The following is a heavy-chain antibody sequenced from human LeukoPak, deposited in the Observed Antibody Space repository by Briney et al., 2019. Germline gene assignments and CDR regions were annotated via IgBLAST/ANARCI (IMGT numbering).Heavy chain of an antibody. J-gene: IGHJ4*02. CDR3: ARGNAAAPFDY. D-gene: IGHD6-13*01. CDR1: GGSISSYY. Sequence: SETLSLTCTVSGGSISSYYWSWIRQPPGKGLEWIGYIYYSGSTNYNPSLKSRVTIPVDTSKNQFSLKLSSVTAADTAVYYCARGNAAAPFDYWGQGTLVTVSS. CDR2: IYYSGST. V-gene: IGHV4-59*01.